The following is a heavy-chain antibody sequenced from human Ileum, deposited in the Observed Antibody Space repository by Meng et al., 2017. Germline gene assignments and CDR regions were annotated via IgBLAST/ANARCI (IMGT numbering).Heavy chain of an antibody. CDR3: ARDDGKRTVDY. CDR1: GFTFSRYW. V-gene: IGHV3-7*01. Sequence: GESLKISCAGSGFTFSRYWMSWVRQAPGKGLEWVANINPYGGVTYYVDSMKGRYTISRDNAKNSLYLQMDSLRAEDTAVYYCARDDGKRTVDYWGQGKRVNGSS. D-gene: IGHD1-1*01. CDR2: INPYGGVT. J-gene: IGHJ4*02.